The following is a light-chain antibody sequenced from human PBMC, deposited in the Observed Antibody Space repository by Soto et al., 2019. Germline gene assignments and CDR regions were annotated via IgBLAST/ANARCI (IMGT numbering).Light chain of an antibody. J-gene: IGLJ2*01. Sequence: QSVLTQPPSVSGAPGQRITISCTGSRSNIGAGYDVHWYQQLPGTAPKLHIYGNSNRPSGVPDRFSGSKSGTSASLAITGLQAEDEADYYCQSYDSSLSGYVVFGGRTKLTVL. CDR3: QSYDSSLSGYVV. V-gene: IGLV1-40*01. CDR1: RSNIGAGYD. CDR2: GNS.